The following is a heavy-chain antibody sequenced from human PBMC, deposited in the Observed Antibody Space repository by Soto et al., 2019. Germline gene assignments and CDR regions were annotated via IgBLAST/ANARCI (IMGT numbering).Heavy chain of an antibody. CDR3: ARDGSISDTNWFDP. CDR1: GYTFTSYG. Sequence: GASVKVSCKASGYTFTSYGISWLRQAPGQGLEWMGWISAYNGNTNYAQKLQGRVTMTTDTSTSTAYMELRSLRSDDTAVYYCARDGSISDTNWFDPWGQGTLVTVSS. V-gene: IGHV1-18*04. CDR2: ISAYNGNT. J-gene: IGHJ5*02. D-gene: IGHD3-3*01.